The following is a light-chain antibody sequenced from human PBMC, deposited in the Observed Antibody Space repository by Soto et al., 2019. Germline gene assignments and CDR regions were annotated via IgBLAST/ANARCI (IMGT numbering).Light chain of an antibody. CDR2: EVS. J-gene: IGLJ2*01. V-gene: IGLV2-18*02. CDR1: SSDFGNYDR. CDR3: ASYTSSSTLL. Sequence: QSALTQPPSVSGSPGQSVTISCTGTSSDFGNYDRVSWYQQPPGTAPKLIIYEVSNRPSGVPDRFSGSKSASTASLTISGLQAEDEADYYCASYTSSSTLLFGGGTQLTVL.